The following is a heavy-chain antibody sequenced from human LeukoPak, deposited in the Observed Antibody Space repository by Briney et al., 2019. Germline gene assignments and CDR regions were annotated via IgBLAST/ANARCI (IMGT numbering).Heavy chain of an antibody. D-gene: IGHD3-3*01. CDR2: IRYDGSNK. V-gene: IGHV3-30*02. CDR1: GFTFSSYG. J-gene: IGHJ3*02. Sequence: PVGALRLSCAASGFTFSSYGMHWVRQAPGKGLEWVAFIRYDGSNKYYADSVKGRFTISRDNSKNTLYLQMNSLRAEDTAVYYCAKSYYDFWSGSAFDIWGQGTMVTVSS. CDR3: AKSYYDFWSGSAFDI.